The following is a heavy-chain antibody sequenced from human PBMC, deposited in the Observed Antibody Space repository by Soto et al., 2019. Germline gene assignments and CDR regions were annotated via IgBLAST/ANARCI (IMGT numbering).Heavy chain of an antibody. CDR3: ARGWFGELLRWFDP. J-gene: IGHJ5*02. Sequence: SETLSLTCSVYGGSFSGYYWSWIRQPPGKGLEWIGEINHSGSTNYNPSLKSRVTISVDTSKNQFSLKLSSVTAADTAVYYCARGWFGELLRWFDPWGQGTLVTVSS. V-gene: IGHV4-34*01. CDR2: INHSGST. CDR1: GGSFSGYY. D-gene: IGHD3-10*01.